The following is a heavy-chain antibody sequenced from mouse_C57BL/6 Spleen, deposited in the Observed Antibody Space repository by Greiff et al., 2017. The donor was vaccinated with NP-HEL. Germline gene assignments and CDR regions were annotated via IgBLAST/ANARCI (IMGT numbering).Heavy chain of an antibody. CDR1: GYAFSSSW. J-gene: IGHJ4*01. Sequence: QVQLKQSGAELVKPGASVKISCKASGYAFSSSWMNWVKQRPGKGLEWIGQIYPGDGDTNYNGKFKGKATLTADKSSSTAYMQLSSLTSEDSAVYCCARDQAGTEGMDYWGQGTSVTVSS. CDR2: IYPGDGDT. V-gene: IGHV1-80*01. D-gene: IGHD4-1*01. CDR3: ARDQAGTEGMDY.